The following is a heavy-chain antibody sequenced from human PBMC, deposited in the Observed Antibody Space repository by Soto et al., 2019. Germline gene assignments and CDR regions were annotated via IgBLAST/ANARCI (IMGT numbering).Heavy chain of an antibody. J-gene: IGHJ4*02. CDR3: ARDRYYDSSGYYYVPPRY. V-gene: IGHV3-11*01. D-gene: IGHD3-22*01. Sequence: GGSLRLSCAASGSTFSDYYMSWIRQAPGKGLEWVSYISSSGSTIYYADSVKGRFTISRDNAKNSLYLQMNSLRAEDTAVYYCARDRYYDSSGYYYVPPRYWGQGTLVTVSS. CDR1: GSTFSDYY. CDR2: ISSSGSTI.